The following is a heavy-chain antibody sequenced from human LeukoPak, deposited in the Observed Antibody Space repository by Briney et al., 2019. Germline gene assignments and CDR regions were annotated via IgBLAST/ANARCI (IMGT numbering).Heavy chain of an antibody. V-gene: IGHV3-9*03. CDR3: AKARGISCCPHNAFDI. Sequence: GGSLRLSCAASGFTFDDYAMHWVRQAPGKGLEWVSGISGNSDSVGYVDSVKGRFTISRDNAKNSLYLQMNSLRAEDMALYYCAKARGISCCPHNAFDIWGQGTMVTVSS. CDR1: GFTFDDYA. CDR2: ISGNSDSV. D-gene: IGHD2-2*01. J-gene: IGHJ3*02.